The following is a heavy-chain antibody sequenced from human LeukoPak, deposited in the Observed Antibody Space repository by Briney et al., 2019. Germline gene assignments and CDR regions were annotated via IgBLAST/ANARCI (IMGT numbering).Heavy chain of an antibody. J-gene: IGHJ6*02. CDR3: ASGVLVVAATPYLYYYYGMDV. CDR1: GYTFTGYY. D-gene: IGHD2-15*01. Sequence: ASVKVSCKASGYTFTGYYMHWVRQAPGQGLEWMGCINPNSGGTNYAQKFQGRVTMTRDTSISTAYMELSSLRSDDTAVYYCASGVLVVAATPYLYYYYGMDVWGQGTTVTVSS. CDR2: INPNSGGT. V-gene: IGHV1-2*02.